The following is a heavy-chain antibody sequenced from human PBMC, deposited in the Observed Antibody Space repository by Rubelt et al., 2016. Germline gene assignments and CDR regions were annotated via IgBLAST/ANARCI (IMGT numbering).Heavy chain of an antibody. CDR2: INPNSGGT. CDR1: GYTFTGYY. Sequence: QVQLVQSGAEVKKPGASVKVSCKASGYTFTGYYMHWVRQAPGQGLEWMGWINPNSGGTNYARKCKGRVTRTRDTAISTGYMELSRRRSDDTAVDYCARFASGGHSSGYLCDYWGQGTLVTVSS. J-gene: IGHJ4*02. V-gene: IGHV1-2*02. D-gene: IGHD3-22*01. CDR3: ARFASGGHSSGYLCDY.